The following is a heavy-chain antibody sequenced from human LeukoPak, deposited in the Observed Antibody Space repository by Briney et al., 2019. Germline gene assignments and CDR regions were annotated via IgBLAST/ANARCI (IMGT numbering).Heavy chain of an antibody. CDR3: AREDYSTTWYARHFHH. V-gene: IGHV4-34*01. Sequence: SETLSLTCAVYGGSFSGYYWSWIRQPPGKGLEWIGEINHSGSTNYNPSLKSRVTISVDTSKNQFSLKVNSVTAADTAMFYCAREDYSTTWYARHFHHWGQGTLVTVSS. CDR1: GGSFSGYY. J-gene: IGHJ1*01. D-gene: IGHD2-2*01. CDR2: INHSGST.